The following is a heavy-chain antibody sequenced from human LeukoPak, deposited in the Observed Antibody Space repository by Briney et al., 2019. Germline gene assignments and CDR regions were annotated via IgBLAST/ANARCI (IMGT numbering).Heavy chain of an antibody. CDR3: AREIAVAGRNWFDP. V-gene: IGHV4-4*07. Sequence: SETLSLTCTVSGGSINSYYWSWIRQPAGKGLEWIGRIYTSGSTNYNPSLKSRVTMSVDTSKNQFSLKLSSVTAADTAVYYCAREIAVAGRNWFDPWGQGTLVTVSS. CDR2: IYTSGST. D-gene: IGHD6-19*01. J-gene: IGHJ5*02. CDR1: GGSINSYY.